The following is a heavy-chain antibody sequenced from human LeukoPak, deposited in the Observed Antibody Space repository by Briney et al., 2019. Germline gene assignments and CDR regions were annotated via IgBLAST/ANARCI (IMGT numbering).Heavy chain of an antibody. CDR1: GCTFTSYG. CDR3: ARDGDDSSGYYHDY. J-gene: IGHJ4*02. Sequence: ASVKVSCKASGCTFTSYGISWVRQAPGQGLEWMGWISAYNGNTNYAQKLQGRVTMTRDTSISTAYMELSRLRSDDTAVYYCARDGDDSSGYYHDYWGQGTLVTVSS. V-gene: IGHV1-18*01. CDR2: ISAYNGNT. D-gene: IGHD3-22*01.